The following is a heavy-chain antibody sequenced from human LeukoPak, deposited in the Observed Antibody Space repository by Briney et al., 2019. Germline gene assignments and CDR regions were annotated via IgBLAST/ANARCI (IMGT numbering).Heavy chain of an antibody. CDR1: GFTFSSYW. V-gene: IGHV3-74*01. J-gene: IGHJ4*02. D-gene: IGHD6-19*01. CDR3: ARDLEAVAGTWLDH. CDR2: INSDGSST. Sequence: PGGSLRLSCAASGFTFSSYWMHWVRQAPGKGLVGVSRINSDGSSTSYADSVKGRFTISRDNAKNTLYLQMNSLRAEDTAVYYCARDLEAVAGTWLDHWGQGTLVTVSS.